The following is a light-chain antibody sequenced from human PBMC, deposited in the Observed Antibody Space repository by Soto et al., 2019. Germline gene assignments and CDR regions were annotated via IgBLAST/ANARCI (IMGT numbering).Light chain of an antibody. V-gene: IGKV3D-20*02. CDR1: QSIASSY. CDR3: QHRSNWWT. CDR2: GAS. Sequence: EIVLTQSPGTLSLSPGERATLSCRASQSIASSYLAWHQQKPGQTPRLLIYGASNRATGIPDRFSGSGSGTDFTLTISRLEPEDFAVYYCQHRSNWWTFGQGTKVDI. J-gene: IGKJ1*01.